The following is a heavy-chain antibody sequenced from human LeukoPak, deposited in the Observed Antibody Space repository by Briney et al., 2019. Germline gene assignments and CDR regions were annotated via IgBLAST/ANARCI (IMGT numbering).Heavy chain of an antibody. V-gene: IGHV3-30*02. CDR3: AKGRGSYYQIDI. D-gene: IGHD1-26*01. Sequence: PGGSLRLSCAASGFTFSSYGMHWVRQAPGKGLEWVAFIRYDGSNKYYADSVEGRFTISRDNSKNTLYLQMNSLRAEDTAVYYCAKGRGSYYQIDIWGQGTMVTVSS. CDR2: IRYDGSNK. J-gene: IGHJ3*02. CDR1: GFTFSSYG.